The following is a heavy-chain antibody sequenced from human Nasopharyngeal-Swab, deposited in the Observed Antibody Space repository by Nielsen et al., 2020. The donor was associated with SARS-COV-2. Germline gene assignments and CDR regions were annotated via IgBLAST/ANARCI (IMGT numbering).Heavy chain of an antibody. J-gene: IGHJ4*02. CDR2: IQQDGSEK. CDR3: AKRGYSYVNKFDL. CDR1: GFTFSSYW. D-gene: IGHD5-18*01. Sequence: GGPLRLSCAASGFTFSSYWMSWVRQAPGKGLEWVARIQQDGSEKYYVDSVKGRFTISRDNAKNSLYLQMNSLRAEDTAVYYCAKRGYSYVNKFDLWGQGTLVTVSS. V-gene: IGHV3-7*03.